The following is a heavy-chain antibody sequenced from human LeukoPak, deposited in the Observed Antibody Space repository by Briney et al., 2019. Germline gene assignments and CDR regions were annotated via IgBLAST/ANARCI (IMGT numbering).Heavy chain of an antibody. D-gene: IGHD6-19*01. J-gene: IGHJ4*02. CDR1: GFTVSNNY. V-gene: IGHV3-53*01. Sequence: PGGSLRLSCAASGFTVSNNYMSWVRQAPGKGLEWVSIIYSGGSTYYADSAKGRFTISRDNSKNTVFLQMNSLGAEDTAVYYCAGGGFSSGCHQYWGQGILVTVSS. CDR2: IYSGGST. CDR3: AGGGFSSGCHQY.